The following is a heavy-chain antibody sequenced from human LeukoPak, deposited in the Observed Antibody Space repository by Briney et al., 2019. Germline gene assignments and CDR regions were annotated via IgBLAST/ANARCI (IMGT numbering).Heavy chain of an antibody. Sequence: GGSLRLSCAASGFTFSKYWMLLVRQAPGKGPESVSRINTDGTVTTYADSVKGRFTVSRDNADNTMFLQMNSVRDEDTAVYYCATKQWLAPPPDSWGQGTPVTVSS. V-gene: IGHV3-74*01. CDR3: ATKQWLAPPPDS. CDR1: GFTFSKYW. D-gene: IGHD6-19*01. CDR2: INTDGTVT. J-gene: IGHJ4*02.